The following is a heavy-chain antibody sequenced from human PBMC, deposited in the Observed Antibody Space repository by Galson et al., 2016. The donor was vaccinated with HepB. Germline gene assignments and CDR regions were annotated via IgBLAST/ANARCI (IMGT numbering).Heavy chain of an antibody. V-gene: IGHV4-59*01. Sequence: SETLSLTCTVSGGSISSYSWSWIRQPPGKGLEWIGYIYYNGSTNYNPSLKSRVTISVDTSKNQFSLKLTAVTAADTAVYYCARAHFGVYWNFDVWGRGTLVTVSS. D-gene: IGHD2-21*01. CDR2: IYYNGST. CDR3: ARAHFGVYWNFDV. J-gene: IGHJ2*01. CDR1: GGSISSYS.